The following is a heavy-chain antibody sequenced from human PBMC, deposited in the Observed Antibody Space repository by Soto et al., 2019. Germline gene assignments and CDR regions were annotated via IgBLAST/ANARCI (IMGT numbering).Heavy chain of an antibody. V-gene: IGHV1-18*04. CDR2: ISAYNGNT. J-gene: IGHJ4*02. CDR3: ARVIRRYKGGYYIAYDY. CDR1: RYTFTSYG. D-gene: IGHD3-10*01. Sequence: GASVKVSCKASRYTFTSYGISWVRQAPVQGLEWMGWISAYNGNTNYAQKLQGRVTMTTDTSTSTAYMELRSLRSDDTAVYYCARVIRRYKGGYYIAYDYWGQGTLVTVSS.